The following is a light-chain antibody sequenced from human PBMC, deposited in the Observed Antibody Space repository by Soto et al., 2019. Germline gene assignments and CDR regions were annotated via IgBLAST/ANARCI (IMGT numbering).Light chain of an antibody. CDR1: ENVNSNY. J-gene: IGKJ2*01. CDR3: QQYGTSPYT. V-gene: IGKV3-20*01. CDR2: GAS. Sequence: EIVLTQSPDTLSLSPGERATLSCRASENVNSNYLAWYQQKPGQAPRLLIYGASNRPGGIPDKFSGSGSGTDFTFTINRLQPEDFAVYYCQQYGTSPYTFAQGTKLEI.